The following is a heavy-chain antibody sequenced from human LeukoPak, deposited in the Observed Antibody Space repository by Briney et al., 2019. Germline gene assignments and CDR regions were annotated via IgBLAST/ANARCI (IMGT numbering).Heavy chain of an antibody. CDR1: GFTFSSYS. J-gene: IGHJ4*02. D-gene: IGHD5-12*01. Sequence: GGSLTLSCAASGFTFSSYSMNGVRQAPGKALEWVSSISSSSSYIYYADSVKGRSTISRDNAKNSLYLQMNSLRAEDTAVYYCAGSFHGATLDYWGQGTLVTVSS. V-gene: IGHV3-21*01. CDR2: ISSSSSYI. CDR3: AGSFHGATLDY.